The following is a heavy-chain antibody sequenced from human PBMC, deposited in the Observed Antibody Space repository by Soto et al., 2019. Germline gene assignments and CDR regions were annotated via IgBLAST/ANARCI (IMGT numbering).Heavy chain of an antibody. D-gene: IGHD6-19*01. CDR1: GGSISSGGYS. J-gene: IGHJ3*02. V-gene: IGHV4-30-2*01. Sequence: SETLSLTCAVSGGSISSGGYSWSWIRQPPGKGLEWIGYIYYSGSTYYNPSLKSRVSISVDRSKNQFSLKLSSVTAADTAVYYCFSSRSSGPGAFDIWGQGTMVTVSS. CDR3: FSSRSSGPGAFDI. CDR2: IYYSGST.